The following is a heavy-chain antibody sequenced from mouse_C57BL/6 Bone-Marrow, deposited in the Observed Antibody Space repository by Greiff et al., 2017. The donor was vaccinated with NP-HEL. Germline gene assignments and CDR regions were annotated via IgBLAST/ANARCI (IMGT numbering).Heavy chain of an antibody. V-gene: IGHV1-64*01. CDR3: ARAPYGRAPWFAY. D-gene: IGHD1-1*01. CDR2: IHPNSGST. CDR1: GYTFTSYW. J-gene: IGHJ3*01. Sequence: QVHVKQPGAELVKPGASVKLSCKASGYTFTSYWMHWVKQRPGQGLEWIGMIHPNSGSTNYNEKFKSKATLTVDKSSSTAYMQLSSLTSEDSAVYYCARAPYGRAPWFAYWGQGTLVTVSA.